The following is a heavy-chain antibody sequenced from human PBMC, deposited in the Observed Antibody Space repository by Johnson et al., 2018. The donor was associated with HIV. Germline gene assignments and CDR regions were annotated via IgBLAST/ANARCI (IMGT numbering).Heavy chain of an antibody. CDR3: ALSYSLDAFDI. CDR2: IYSGGST. V-gene: IGHV3-53*01. Sequence: VQLVESGGGLIQPGGSLRLSCSASGFTVSSNYMSWVRQAPGKGLEWVSVIYSGGSTYYAASVKGRFTISRDDSKNSLYLQMNSLKTEDTAVYYCALSYSLDAFDIWGQGTMVTVSS. D-gene: IGHD2-21*01. J-gene: IGHJ3*02. CDR1: GFTVSSNY.